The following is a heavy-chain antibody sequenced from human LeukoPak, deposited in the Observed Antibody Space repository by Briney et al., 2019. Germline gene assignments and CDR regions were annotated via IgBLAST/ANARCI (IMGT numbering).Heavy chain of an antibody. D-gene: IGHD6-19*01. V-gene: IGHV1-2*02. J-gene: IGHJ4*02. Sequence: ASVKVSCKASGYTFTSYDINWVRQATGQGLEWMGWINPNSGGTNYAQKFQGRVTMTRDTSISTAYMELSRLRSDDTAVYYCARVAVAGGDWGQGTLVTVSS. CDR1: GYTFTSYD. CDR3: ARVAVAGGD. CDR2: INPNSGGT.